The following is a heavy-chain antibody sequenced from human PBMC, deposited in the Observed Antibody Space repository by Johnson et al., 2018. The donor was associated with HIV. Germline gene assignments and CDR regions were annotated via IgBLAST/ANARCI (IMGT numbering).Heavy chain of an antibody. D-gene: IGHD3-22*01. Sequence: QLVESGGSMVRPGGSRRLSCAVSGFTFDDYAMHWVRQAPGKGLEWVSGISWNSGSIGYADSVKGRFTISRDNAKNSLYLQMNSLRDEDTAFYYCARGRLISMIVSAGAFDIWGQGTMVTVSS. CDR1: GFTFDDYA. J-gene: IGHJ3*02. V-gene: IGHV3-9*01. CDR3: ARGRLISMIVSAGAFDI. CDR2: ISWNSGSI.